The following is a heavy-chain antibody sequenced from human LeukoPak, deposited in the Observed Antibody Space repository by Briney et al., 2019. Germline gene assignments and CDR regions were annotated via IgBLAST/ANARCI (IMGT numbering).Heavy chain of an antibody. CDR2: ISGSGGST. J-gene: IGHJ3*02. D-gene: IGHD3-3*01. V-gene: IGHV3-23*01. CDR1: GFTFSSYA. Sequence: GGSLRLSCAASGFTFSSYAMSWVRQAPGKGLEWVSAISGSGGSTYYADSVKGRFTISRDNSNNTLYVQMNSLRAEDTAVYYCAKEGYDFWSGPLGVFDIWGQGTMVTVSS. CDR3: AKEGYDFWSGPLGVFDI.